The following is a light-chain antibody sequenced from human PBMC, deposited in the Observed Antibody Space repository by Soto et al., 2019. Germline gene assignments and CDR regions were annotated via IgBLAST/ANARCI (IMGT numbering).Light chain of an antibody. J-gene: IGLJ2*01. CDR2: EVS. CDR3: AAWDDSLNGVI. Sequence: QSALTQPPSASGSPGQSVTISCTGTSSDVGGYNYVSWYQHHPGKAPKLLIYEVSKRPSGVPDRFSGSKSANTASLTVSGLQAVDEADYYCAAWDDSLNGVIFGGGTKLTVL. V-gene: IGLV2-8*01. CDR1: SSDVGGYNY.